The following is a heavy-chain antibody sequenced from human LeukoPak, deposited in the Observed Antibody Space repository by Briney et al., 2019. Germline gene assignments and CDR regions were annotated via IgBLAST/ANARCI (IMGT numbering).Heavy chain of an antibody. CDR2: ISSSSSYI. CDR3: ARDVQYYYDSSGYYRTAYYYYYYYMDV. CDR1: GFTFSSYS. Sequence: GGYLRLSCAASGFTFSSYSMNWVRQAPGKGLEWVSSISSSSSYIYYADSVKGRFTISRDNAKNSLYLQMNSLRAEDTAVYYCARDVQYYYDSSGYYRTAYYYYYYYMDVWGKGTTVTVSS. J-gene: IGHJ6*03. V-gene: IGHV3-21*01. D-gene: IGHD3-22*01.